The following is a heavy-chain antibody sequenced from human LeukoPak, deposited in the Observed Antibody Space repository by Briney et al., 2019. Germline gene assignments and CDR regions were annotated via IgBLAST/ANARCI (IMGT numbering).Heavy chain of an antibody. J-gene: IGHJ3*02. D-gene: IGHD4/OR15-4a*01. CDR2: TSHSGST. V-gene: IGHV4-59*01. CDR3: ARGYYDAKGDSNPFDI. CDR1: GGFISSYY. Sequence: SETLSLTCTVPGGFISSYYWSWIRQPPGRGLEWIGYTSHSGSTNYKPSLKSRVSISVDTSKNQFSLKLTSVTAADTAMYYCARGYYDAKGDSNPFDIWGQGTMVTVSS.